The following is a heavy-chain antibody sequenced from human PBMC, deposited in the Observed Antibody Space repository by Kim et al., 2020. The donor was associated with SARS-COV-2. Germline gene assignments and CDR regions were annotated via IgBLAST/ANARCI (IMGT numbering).Heavy chain of an antibody. J-gene: IGHJ6*02. D-gene: IGHD3-9*01. CDR3: ARVHDILTGYDYGMDV. CDR2: IYHSGST. CDR1: GGSISSGGYS. Sequence: SETLSLTCAVSGGSISSGGYSWSWIRQPPGKGLEWIGYIYHSGSTYYNPSLKSRVTISVDRSKNQFSLKLSSVTAADTAVYYCARVHDILTGYDYGMDVWGQGTTVTVSS. V-gene: IGHV4-30-2*01.